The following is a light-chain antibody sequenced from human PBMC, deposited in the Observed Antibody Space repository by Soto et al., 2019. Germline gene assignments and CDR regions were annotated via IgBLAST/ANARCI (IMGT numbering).Light chain of an antibody. Sequence: DIVMTQSPDSLAVSLGERATINCKSRQSLLSSADNKNYLAWYQQRPGQPPKLLISWESTWQFGVPDRFIGTGSGTDFTLTISSLQAEDVAVYYCQQYYSAPLTFGGGTKVEIK. CDR2: WES. CDR1: QSLLSSADNKNY. CDR3: QQYYSAPLT. V-gene: IGKV4-1*01. J-gene: IGKJ4*01.